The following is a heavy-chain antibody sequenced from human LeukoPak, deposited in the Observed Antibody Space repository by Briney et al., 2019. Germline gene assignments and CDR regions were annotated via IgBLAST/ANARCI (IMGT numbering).Heavy chain of an antibody. CDR1: GGSISSYY. CDR3: ARDLGSYGMDV. Sequence: SETLSLTCTVSGGSISSYYWSWIRQPPGKGLEWIGYIYYSGSTNYNPSLKSRVTISVDMSKNQFSLKLSSVTATDTAVYYCARDLGSYGMDVWGQGTTVTASS. V-gene: IGHV4-59*01. CDR2: IYYSGST. J-gene: IGHJ6*02.